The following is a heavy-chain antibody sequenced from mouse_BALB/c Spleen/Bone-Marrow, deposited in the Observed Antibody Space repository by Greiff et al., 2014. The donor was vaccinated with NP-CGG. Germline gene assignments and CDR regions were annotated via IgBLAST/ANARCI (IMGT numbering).Heavy chain of an antibody. CDR3: ARQYGNLGVMDY. D-gene: IGHD2-1*01. CDR2: ISSGGSCT. CDR1: GFTFSRYG. V-gene: IGHV5-6*01. Sequence: VQLKESGGDLVKPGGSLKLSCAASGFTFSRYGMSWVRQAPGKRLEWVGNISSGGSCTYYPNSVKGRFSISRDNAKNTLYLHMSSLKSEDTAMYYCARQYGNLGVMDYWGQGTSVTVSS. J-gene: IGHJ4*01.